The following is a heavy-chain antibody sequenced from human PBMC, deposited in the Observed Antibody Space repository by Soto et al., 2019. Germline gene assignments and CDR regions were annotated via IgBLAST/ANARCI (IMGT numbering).Heavy chain of an antibody. Sequence: SVKVSCKASGGTFSSYAISWVRQAPGQGLEWMGGIIPIFGTANYAQKFQGRVTITADESTSTAYMELSSLRSEDTAVYYCARDPMVRGVITWFDPWGQGTLVTVSS. CDR2: IIPIFGTA. D-gene: IGHD3-10*01. J-gene: IGHJ5*02. CDR3: ARDPMVRGVITWFDP. CDR1: GGTFSSYA. V-gene: IGHV1-69*13.